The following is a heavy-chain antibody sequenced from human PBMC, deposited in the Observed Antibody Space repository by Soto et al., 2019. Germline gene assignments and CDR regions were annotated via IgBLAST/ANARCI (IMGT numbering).Heavy chain of an antibody. Sequence: QVQLQESGPGLVKPSETLSLTCAVSGGSISSYYWSWIRQPPGKGLEWIGYIYYSGSTKYNPSLKSRVTISVDTSKNQFSLKLSSVTAADTALYYCARHFASTAFFDYWGQGTLVTVSS. CDR1: GGSISSYY. V-gene: IGHV4-59*08. J-gene: IGHJ4*02. D-gene: IGHD4-17*01. CDR3: ARHFASTAFFDY. CDR2: IYYSGST.